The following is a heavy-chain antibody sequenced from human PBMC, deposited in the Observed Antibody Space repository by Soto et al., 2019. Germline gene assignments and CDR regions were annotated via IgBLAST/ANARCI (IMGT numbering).Heavy chain of an antibody. D-gene: IGHD6-19*01. Sequence: SETLSLTCTVSGGSINSYFWTWLRQPPGRGLECIAYIDDSGTTTFSPSLRSRVTISVDTSTNQFSLNLKSVTAADTAVYYCARGGSSGWYLDYWGLGTLVTVSS. CDR2: IDDSGTT. CDR1: GGSINSYF. V-gene: IGHV4-59*01. J-gene: IGHJ4*02. CDR3: ARGGSSGWYLDY.